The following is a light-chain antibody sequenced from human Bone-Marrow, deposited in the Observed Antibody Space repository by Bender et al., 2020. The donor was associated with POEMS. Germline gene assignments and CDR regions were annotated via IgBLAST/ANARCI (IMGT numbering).Light chain of an antibody. V-gene: IGLV2-18*01. CDR1: NSDVGPYDR. CDR2: EGT. CDR3: QAWDSNTVI. Sequence: QSALTQPPSVSGSPGQSVTISCTGTNSDVGPYDRVTWYQQAPGTAPKLMIYEGTKRTSGVSNRFSGSNSGNTATLTISGTQAMDEADYFCQAWDSNTVIFGGGTKLTVL. J-gene: IGLJ2*01.